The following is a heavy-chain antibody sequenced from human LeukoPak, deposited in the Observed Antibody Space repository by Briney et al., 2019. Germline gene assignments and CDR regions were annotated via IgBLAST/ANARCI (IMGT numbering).Heavy chain of an antibody. V-gene: IGHV1-2*02. J-gene: IGHJ4*02. CDR3: ARDFDSSGYNGY. Sequence: ASVKVSCKASGYTFTGYYMHWVRQAPGQGLGWMGWINPNSGGTNYAQKFQGRVTMTRDTSTSTAYMELSRLRSDDTAVYYCARDFDSSGYNGYWGQGTLVIVSS. CDR2: INPNSGGT. D-gene: IGHD3-22*01. CDR1: GYTFTGYY.